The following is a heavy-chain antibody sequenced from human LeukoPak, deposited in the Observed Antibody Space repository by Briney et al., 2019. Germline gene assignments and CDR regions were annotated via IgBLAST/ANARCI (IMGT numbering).Heavy chain of an antibody. J-gene: IGHJ4*02. Sequence: GASVKVSCKASGYTFTGYYMHWVRQAPGQGLEWMGWINPNSGGTNYAQNLLARVTMAIDTSTSTAYMDLRSLRSDDTAVYYCAKHSLNYDYVWGSFSGGYFDYWGQGTLVTVSS. V-gene: IGHV1-2*02. CDR3: AKHSLNYDYVWGSFSGGYFDY. CDR1: GYTFTGYY. CDR2: INPNSGGT. D-gene: IGHD3-16*01.